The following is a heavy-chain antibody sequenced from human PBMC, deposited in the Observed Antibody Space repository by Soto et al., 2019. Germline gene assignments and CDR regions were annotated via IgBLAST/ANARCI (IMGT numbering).Heavy chain of an antibody. J-gene: IGHJ6*02. D-gene: IGHD6-19*01. Sequence: PGGSLRLSCAASGFTFSSYGMHWVRQAPGKWLEWVAVISYDGRNKYYADSVKGRFTISRDNSKNTLYLQMSSLRAEDTAVYYCVKDGSSGWPYYYGLDVWGQGXTVTVSS. CDR3: VKDGSSGWPYYYGLDV. V-gene: IGHV3-30*18. CDR1: GFTFSSYG. CDR2: ISYDGRNK.